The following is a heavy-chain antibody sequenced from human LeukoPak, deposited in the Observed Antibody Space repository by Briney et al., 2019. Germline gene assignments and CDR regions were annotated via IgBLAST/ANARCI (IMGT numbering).Heavy chain of an antibody. CDR2: INEGGRVT. CDR1: GFTFSSYA. Sequence: GGSLRLSCAASGFTFSSYAMNWVRQAPGKGLEWVSSINEGGRVTSYADSVKGRFTISRDNAKNSLYLQMNSLRAEDTAVYYCARDSYSSGWYEKNYYYYYGMDVWGKGTTVTVSS. V-gene: IGHV3-21*01. D-gene: IGHD6-19*01. J-gene: IGHJ6*04. CDR3: ARDSYSSGWYEKNYYYYYGMDV.